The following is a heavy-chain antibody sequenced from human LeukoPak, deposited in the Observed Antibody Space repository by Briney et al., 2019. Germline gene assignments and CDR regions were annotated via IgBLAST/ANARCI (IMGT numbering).Heavy chain of an antibody. CDR1: GFTLGNHG. Sequence: GTSLRLSCAASGFTLGNHGMHWVRQAPGKGLEWVSTITAGTTHIYYADSVKGRFTTSRDDAKTSLYLQLSSLRTEDTAVYYCARDGSGWSRDYWGQGTLVTVSS. J-gene: IGHJ4*02. CDR3: ARDGSGWSRDY. V-gene: IGHV3-21*01. D-gene: IGHD6-13*01. CDR2: ITAGTTHI.